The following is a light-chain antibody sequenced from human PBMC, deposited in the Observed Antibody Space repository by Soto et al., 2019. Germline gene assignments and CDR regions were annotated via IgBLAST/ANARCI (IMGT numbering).Light chain of an antibody. CDR3: SSYTSSSTYV. CDR1: SSDVGGYNH. J-gene: IGLJ1*01. Sequence: QSALTQPASVSGSPGQSITISCTGASSDVGGYNHVSWYQQHPGKAPKLMIYEVSNRPSGVSNRFSSSKSGNTASLTISGLQAEDEADYYCSSYTSSSTYVFGTGTKVTV. CDR2: EVS. V-gene: IGLV2-14*01.